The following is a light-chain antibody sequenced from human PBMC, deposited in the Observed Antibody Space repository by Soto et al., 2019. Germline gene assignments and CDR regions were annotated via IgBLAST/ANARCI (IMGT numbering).Light chain of an antibody. CDR2: DAS. CDR1: QSISSW. Sequence: DIQMTQSPSTLSASVGDRVTITCRASQSISSWLAWYQQKPGKAPKLLIYDASSLESGVPSRFSGSGSGTEFTLTISSLQHDDFATYYGQQFNSYSPGAFGQGTKVEIK. V-gene: IGKV1-5*01. CDR3: QQFNSYSPGA. J-gene: IGKJ1*01.